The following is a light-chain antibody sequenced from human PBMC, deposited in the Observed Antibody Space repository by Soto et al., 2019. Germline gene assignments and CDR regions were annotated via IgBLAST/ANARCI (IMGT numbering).Light chain of an antibody. Sequence: QSALTQPASVSGSPGQSITISCTGTSSDVGGYIYVSWYQQHPGKAPKLMIYDVTSRPSGVSYRFSGSKSGNTASLTISGLQAEDEAEYYCSSYTTSSSYGFGTGTKLTVL. CDR1: SSDVGGYIY. V-gene: IGLV2-14*01. CDR2: DVT. CDR3: SSYTTSSSYG. J-gene: IGLJ1*01.